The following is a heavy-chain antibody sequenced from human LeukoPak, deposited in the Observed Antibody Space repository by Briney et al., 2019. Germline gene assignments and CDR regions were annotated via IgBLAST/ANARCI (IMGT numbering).Heavy chain of an antibody. CDR3: AKDMGYSSGHFDY. D-gene: IGHD6-19*01. Sequence: GGSLRLSCAASGFTFDDYAMHWVRQAPGKGLEWVSGINWNSGSIGYADSVKGRFTISRDNAKNSLYLQMNSLRAEDTALYYCAKDMGYSSGHFDYWGQGTLVTVSS. CDR1: GFTFDDYA. CDR2: INWNSGSI. J-gene: IGHJ4*02. V-gene: IGHV3-9*01.